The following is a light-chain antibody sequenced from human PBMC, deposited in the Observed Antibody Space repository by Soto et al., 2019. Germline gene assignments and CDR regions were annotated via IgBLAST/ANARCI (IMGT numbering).Light chain of an antibody. CDR3: GTWDNSMSAGV. Sequence: QSVLTQPPSVSPAPGDKVTISFSGSSSNIGNNYVSWFQQLPGKAPKLLIYDNHKRPSGIPDRFSGSKSGTSATLAITGLKTGDEADYYCGTWDNSMSAGVFATCTKVPVL. J-gene: IGLJ1*01. CDR2: DNH. CDR1: SSNIGNNY. V-gene: IGLV1-51*01.